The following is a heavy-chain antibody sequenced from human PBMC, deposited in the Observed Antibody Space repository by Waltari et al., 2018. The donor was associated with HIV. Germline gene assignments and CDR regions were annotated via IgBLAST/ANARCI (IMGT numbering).Heavy chain of an antibody. CDR3: ARASHYIVYSSLGGDYYVDF. CDR2: IKGDGRSR. J-gene: IGHJ4*02. CDR1: GFSVRNLW. D-gene: IGHD2-15*01. V-gene: IGHV3-74*01. Sequence: VQLVGSGGGPIKTGGSLRLPCAASGFSVRNLWLDWVRPGPGKGLGWVGRIKGDGRSRDYAHDVEGRVVIYRDNARNTLYLHLNNLKVEDTAEYVCARASHYIVYSSLGGDYYVDFWGRGTRVAVSS.